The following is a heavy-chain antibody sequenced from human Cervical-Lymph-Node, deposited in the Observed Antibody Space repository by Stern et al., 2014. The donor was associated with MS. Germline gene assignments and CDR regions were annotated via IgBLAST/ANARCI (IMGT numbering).Heavy chain of an antibody. CDR3: AKDGSGSSFDY. Sequence: VHLVESGGGVVQPGRSLRLSCAASGFTFSSYGMHWVRQAPGKGLEWVAVISYDGSNKYYADSVKGRFTISRDNSKNTLYLQMNSLRAEDTAVYYCAKDGSGSSFDYWGQGTLVTVSS. CDR2: ISYDGSNK. D-gene: IGHD1-26*01. V-gene: IGHV3-30*18. CDR1: GFTFSSYG. J-gene: IGHJ4*02.